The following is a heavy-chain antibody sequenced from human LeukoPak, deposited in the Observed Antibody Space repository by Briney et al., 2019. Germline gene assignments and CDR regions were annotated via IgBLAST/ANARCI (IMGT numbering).Heavy chain of an antibody. V-gene: IGHV3-30*18. CDR1: GFTFSSYG. CDR2: ISYDGSNK. J-gene: IGHJ4*02. Sequence: GGSLRLSCAASGFTFSSYGMHWVSQAPGKGLEWVAVISYDGSNKYYADSVKGRFTISRDNSKNTLYLQMNSLRAEDTVVYYCAKDLTIFGVVITPMDYWGQGSLVTVSS. D-gene: IGHD3-3*01. CDR3: AKDLTIFGVVITPMDY.